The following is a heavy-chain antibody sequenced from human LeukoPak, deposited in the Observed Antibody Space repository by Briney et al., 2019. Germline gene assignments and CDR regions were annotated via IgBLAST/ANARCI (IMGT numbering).Heavy chain of an antibody. D-gene: IGHD7-27*01. Sequence: GGSLRLSCTASVGGNYTTWVRQAPGKGLEWVSVIYTSSSYYADSVKGRFTISRHKSGNTMYLQMNSLRVEDTAIYYCATDGDYWGSLDFRGQGTLVTVSS. CDR2: IYTSSS. J-gene: IGHJ4*02. CDR3: ATDGDYWGSLDF. CDR1: VGGNY. V-gene: IGHV3-53*04.